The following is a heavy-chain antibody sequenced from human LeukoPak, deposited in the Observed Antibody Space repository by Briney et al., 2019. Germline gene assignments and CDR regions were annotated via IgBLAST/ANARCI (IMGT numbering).Heavy chain of an antibody. CDR3: ARAGSSSSSYGISWDY. CDR1: GFTFSSYW. J-gene: IGHJ4*02. D-gene: IGHD2-15*01. CDR2: IKQDESEK. Sequence: PGGSLRLSCAASGFTFSSYWMSWVRQAPGKGLEWVANIKQDESEKYYVDSVKGRFTISRDNAKNSLFLQMNSLRAEDTAVYYCARAGSSSSSYGISWDYWGQGALVAVSS. V-gene: IGHV3-7*01.